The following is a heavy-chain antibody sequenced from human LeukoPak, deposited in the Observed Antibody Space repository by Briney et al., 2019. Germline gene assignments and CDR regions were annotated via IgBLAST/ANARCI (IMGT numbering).Heavy chain of an antibody. V-gene: IGHV3-7*01. CDR2: MRQDGSDK. D-gene: IGHD3-10*01. CDR3: AREGNAFDI. Sequence: GGSLRLSCAASGFTFSNHIISWVRQAPGKGLEWVANMRQDGSDKYYVDFVKGRFTISRDNAKNSLYLQMNSLRTEDTAVYYCAREGNAFDIWGQGTMVTVSS. J-gene: IGHJ3*02. CDR1: GFTFSNHI.